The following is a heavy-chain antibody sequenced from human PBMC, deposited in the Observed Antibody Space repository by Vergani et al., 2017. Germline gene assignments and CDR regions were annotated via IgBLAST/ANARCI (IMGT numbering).Heavy chain of an antibody. Sequence: QVQLVQSGAEVKKPGASVKVSCRASGFTFTDYYIHWVRQAPGQGLEWMGWINPNGGGAYYAQKFQGRVTMSRDTSIRTAYMELRRLRSDDTAVYYCARAVGGSYFYDYGMDVWGQGTTVTVSS. J-gene: IGHJ6*02. CDR2: INPNGGGA. CDR3: ARAVGGSYFYDYGMDV. V-gene: IGHV1-2*02. D-gene: IGHD1-26*01. CDR1: GFTFTDYY.